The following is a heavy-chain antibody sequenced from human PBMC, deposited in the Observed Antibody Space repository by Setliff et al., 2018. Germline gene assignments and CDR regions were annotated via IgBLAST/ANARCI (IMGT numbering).Heavy chain of an antibody. V-gene: IGHV7-4-1*02. CDR1: GYTFTSYA. CDR2: INTNTGNP. Sequence: ASVKVSCKASGYTFTSYAMNWVRQAPGQGLEWMRWINTNTGNPTYAQGFTGRFVFSLDTSVSTAYLQISSLKAEDTAVYYCARDHYDFWSGYYVNWFDPWGQGTPVTVSS. CDR3: ARDHYDFWSGYYVNWFDP. D-gene: IGHD3-3*01. J-gene: IGHJ5*02.